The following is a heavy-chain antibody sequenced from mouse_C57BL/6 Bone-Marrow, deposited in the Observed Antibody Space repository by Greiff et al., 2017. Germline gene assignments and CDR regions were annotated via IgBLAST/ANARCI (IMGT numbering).Heavy chain of an antibody. D-gene: IGHD2-3*01. CDR2: IDPSDSYT. CDR1: GYTFTSYW. J-gene: IGHJ4*01. Sequence: QVHVKQPGAELVKPGASVKLSCKASGYTFTSYWMQWVKQRPGQGLEWIGEIDPSDSYTHYNQKFKGKATLTVDTSYSTSDMQLSSLTSEDSAVYYCARDGYYYAMDYWGQGTSVTVSS. V-gene: IGHV1-50*01. CDR3: ARDGYYYAMDY.